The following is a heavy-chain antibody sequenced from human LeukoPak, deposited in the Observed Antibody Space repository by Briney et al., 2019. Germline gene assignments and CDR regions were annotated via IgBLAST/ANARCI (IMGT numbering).Heavy chain of an antibody. CDR3: ARVGRLQYGDYVAFDY. CDR2: ISVSGTTM. Sequence: GGSLRLSCATSGFTFSDYYMSWIRRAPGKGLEWVSYISVSGTTMYYADSVKGRFTLSRDNAKNSLYLQMNSLRAEDTAVYYCARVGRLQYGDYVAFDYWGQGALVTVSS. CDR1: GFTFSDYY. D-gene: IGHD4-17*01. J-gene: IGHJ4*02. V-gene: IGHV3-11*01.